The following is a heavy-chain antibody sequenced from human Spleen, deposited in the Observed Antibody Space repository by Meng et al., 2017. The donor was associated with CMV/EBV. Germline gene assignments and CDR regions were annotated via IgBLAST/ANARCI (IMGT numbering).Heavy chain of an antibody. CDR3: ARDYGWGSRALDY. V-gene: IGHV4-39*07. J-gene: IGHJ4*02. CDR1: GDSISGSVHY. Sequence: SETLSLTCTVSGDSISGSVHYWVWIRQPPGKGLEWIGSFHYPGTTYYNPSLKSRVTISEDLSKNQFSLTVTSVTAADSAVYFYARDYGWGSRALDYWGQGTQVTVSS. D-gene: IGHD6-19*01. CDR2: FHYPGTT.